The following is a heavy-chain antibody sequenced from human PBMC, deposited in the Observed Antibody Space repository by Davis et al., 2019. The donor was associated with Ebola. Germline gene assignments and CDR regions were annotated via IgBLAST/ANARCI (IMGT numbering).Heavy chain of an antibody. CDR2: INAGNGNT. J-gene: IGHJ6*02. CDR1: GYTFTSYA. Sequence: ASVKVSCKASGYTFTSYAMHWVRQAPGQRLEWMGWINAGNGNTKYSQKFQGRVTITRDTSASTAYMELRSVRSDDTAVYYCARGIPRDYYYYGMDVWGQGTTVTVSS. CDR3: ARGIPRDYYYYGMDV. D-gene: IGHD3-10*01. V-gene: IGHV1-3*01.